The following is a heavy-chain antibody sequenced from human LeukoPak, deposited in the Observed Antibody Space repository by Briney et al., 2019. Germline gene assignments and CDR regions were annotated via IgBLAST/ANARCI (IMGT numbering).Heavy chain of an antibody. CDR1: GYAFANYG. CDR3: ARGQIYWYFDL. V-gene: IGHV1-18*01. J-gene: IGHJ2*01. Sequence: ASVKVSCKASGYAFANYGISWVRLAPGQRLEWMGWTSTYNDNTNYAQKFQDRVTMTTDTSTSTAYMELRSLRSDDTAVYYCARGQIYWYFDLWGRGTLVTVSS. CDR2: TSTYNDNT.